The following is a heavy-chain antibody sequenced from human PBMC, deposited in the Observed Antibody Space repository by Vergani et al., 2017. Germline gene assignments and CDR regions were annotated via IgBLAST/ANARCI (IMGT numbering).Heavy chain of an antibody. CDR3: ARSRSSSRLKH. J-gene: IGHJ1*01. CDR2: ICTSGIT. CDR1: GGSISSYY. Sequence: QVQLQESGPGLVKPSETLSLTCTVSGGSISSYYWSWIRQHAGKGLEWIGRICTSGITNYNPSLKIRVTMSVDTSKNQFALKLSSVTAGDTAVYYCARSRSSSRLKHWGQGTLVTVSS. D-gene: IGHD6-13*01. V-gene: IGHV4-4*07.